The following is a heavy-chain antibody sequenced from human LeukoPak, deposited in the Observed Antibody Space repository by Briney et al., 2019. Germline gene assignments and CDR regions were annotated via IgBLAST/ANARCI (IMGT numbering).Heavy chain of an antibody. V-gene: IGHV3-33*01. CDR3: ARDGSSWPGLYYYYYYMDV. CDR2: IWYDGSNK. Sequence: GGSLRLSCAASGFTFSSYGMHWVRQAPGKGLEWVAVIWYDGSNKYYADSVKGRFTISRDNSKNTLYLQMNSLRAEDTAVYYCARDGSSWPGLYYYYYYMDVWGKGTTVTVSS. CDR1: GFTFSSYG. D-gene: IGHD6-13*01. J-gene: IGHJ6*03.